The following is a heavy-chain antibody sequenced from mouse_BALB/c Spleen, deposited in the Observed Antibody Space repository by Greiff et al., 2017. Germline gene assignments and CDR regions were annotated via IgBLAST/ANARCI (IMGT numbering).Heavy chain of an antibody. J-gene: IGHJ4*01. Sequence: EVQLVESGPGLVKPSQSLSLTCTVTGYSITSDYAWNWIRQFPGNKLEWMGYISYSGSTSYNPSLKSRISITRDTSKNQFFLQLNSVTTEDTATYYCAHYYDLGYYAMDYWGQGTSVTVSS. CDR3: AHYYDLGYYAMDY. D-gene: IGHD1-2*01. V-gene: IGHV3-2*02. CDR2: ISYSGST. CDR1: GYSITSDYA.